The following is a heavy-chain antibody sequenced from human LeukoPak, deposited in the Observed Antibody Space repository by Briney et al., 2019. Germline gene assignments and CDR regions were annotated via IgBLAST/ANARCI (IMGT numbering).Heavy chain of an antibody. Sequence: SETLSLTCTVSGYSISSGYYWGWIRQPPGKGLEWIGSIYPSGSTYYNPSLKSRVTISVDTSKNQFSLKLSSVTAADTAVYYCARALYYYDSSGYYHYFDYWGQGTLVTVSS. CDR3: ARALYYYDSSGYYHYFDY. V-gene: IGHV4-38-2*02. CDR2: IYPSGST. D-gene: IGHD3-22*01. J-gene: IGHJ4*02. CDR1: GYSISSGYY.